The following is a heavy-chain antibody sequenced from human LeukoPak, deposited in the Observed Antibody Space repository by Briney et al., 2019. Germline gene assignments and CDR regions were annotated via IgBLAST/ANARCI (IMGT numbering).Heavy chain of an antibody. J-gene: IGHJ4*02. V-gene: IGHV3-11*01. Sequence: GGSLRLSCAASGFTFSDYYMSWIRQAPGKGLEGVSYISSSGSTIYYADSVKGRFTISRDNAKNSLYLQMNSLRAEDTAVYYCARDDYVWGSYRAFDYWGQGTLVTVSS. CDR1: GFTFSDYY. CDR2: ISSSGSTI. D-gene: IGHD3-16*02. CDR3: ARDDYVWGSYRAFDY.